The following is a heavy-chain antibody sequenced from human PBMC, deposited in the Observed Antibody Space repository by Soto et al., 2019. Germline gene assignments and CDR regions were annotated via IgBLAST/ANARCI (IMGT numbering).Heavy chain of an antibody. V-gene: IGHV3-23*01. CDR2: LSGSGSSA. D-gene: IGHD1-26*01. J-gene: IGHJ4*02. Sequence: EVQLLESGGGLVQPGGSLRLSCAASGFPFSNYAMSWVRQAPGKGLEWVAGLSGSGSSAYYADSWKGRFTISRHNSTNTLYLQMNRLRAEDTAIYYCAKTKKYSGTYGLCDSWGQGTRVTVSS. CDR1: GFPFSNYA. CDR3: AKTKKYSGTYGLCDS.